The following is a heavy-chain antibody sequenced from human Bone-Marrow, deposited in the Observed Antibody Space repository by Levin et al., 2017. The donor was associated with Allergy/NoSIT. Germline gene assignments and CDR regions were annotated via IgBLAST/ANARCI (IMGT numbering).Heavy chain of an antibody. J-gene: IGHJ4*02. Sequence: PVASVKVSCKAFGYTFTGYYMHWVRQAPGQGLEWMGWINPNTTTTNYAQKFQGRVTMTRDTSISTAYMELSRLRSDDTAVYYCARDRTTVVNDYWGQGTLVTVSS. CDR1: GYTFTGYY. CDR3: ARDRTTVVNDY. CDR2: INPNTTTT. V-gene: IGHV1-2*02. D-gene: IGHD4-23*01.